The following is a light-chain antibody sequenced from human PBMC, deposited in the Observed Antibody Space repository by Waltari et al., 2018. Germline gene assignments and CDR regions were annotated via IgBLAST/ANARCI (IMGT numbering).Light chain of an antibody. CDR2: DAS. CDR1: QSVSSY. V-gene: IGKV3-11*01. Sequence: EIVLTQSPATLSLSPGERATLSCRASQSVSSYLAWYQQKPGQAPRLLIDDASHRATGIPARCSGSGSGTDFTLTISSLAPEDFAVYYCQQRSNWPPGLTFGGGTKVEIK. CDR3: QQRSNWPPGLT. J-gene: IGKJ4*01.